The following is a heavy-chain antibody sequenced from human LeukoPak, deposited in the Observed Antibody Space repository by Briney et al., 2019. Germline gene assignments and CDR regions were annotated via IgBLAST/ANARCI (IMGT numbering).Heavy chain of an antibody. CDR1: GFTFSSYS. CDR3: AKVLQGGSSWHFDY. Sequence: GGSLRLSCAASGFTFSSYSMNWVRQAPGKGLEWVSSISSSSSYIHYADSVKGRFTISRDNAKNSLYLQMNSLGAEDTAVYYCAKVLQGGSSWHFDYWGQGTLVTVSS. J-gene: IGHJ4*02. D-gene: IGHD6-13*01. CDR2: ISSSSSYI. V-gene: IGHV3-21*04.